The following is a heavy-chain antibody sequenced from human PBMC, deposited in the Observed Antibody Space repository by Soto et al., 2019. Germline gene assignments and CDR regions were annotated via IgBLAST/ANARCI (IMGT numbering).Heavy chain of an antibody. D-gene: IGHD2-15*01. J-gene: IGHJ5*02. CDR3: ARDRTLNCSGRSCYTQYWFDP. CDR1: GDSISSGGYS. CDR2: IYHSGST. V-gene: IGHV4-30-2*01. Sequence: QLQLQESGSGLVKPSQTLSLTCAVSGDSISSGGYSWSWIRQPPGKGLEWIGYIYHSGSTYYNPSLKSRATISVDKSKNQFSLKLSSVTAADTAVYYCARDRTLNCSGRSCYTQYWFDPWGQGTLVTVSS.